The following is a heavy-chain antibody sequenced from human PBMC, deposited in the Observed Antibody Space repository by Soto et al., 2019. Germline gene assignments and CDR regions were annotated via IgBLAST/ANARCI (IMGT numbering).Heavy chain of an antibody. CDR3: AKWGRYYYYGMDV. V-gene: IGHV3-23*01. Sequence: GGSLRLSCAASGFNFSSYAMSWVRQAPGKGLEWVSAISGSGGSTYYADSVKGRFTISRDNSKNTLYLQMNSLRAEDTAVYYCAKWGRYYYYGMDVWGQGTTVTVSS. J-gene: IGHJ6*02. D-gene: IGHD3-16*01. CDR1: GFNFSSYA. CDR2: ISGSGGST.